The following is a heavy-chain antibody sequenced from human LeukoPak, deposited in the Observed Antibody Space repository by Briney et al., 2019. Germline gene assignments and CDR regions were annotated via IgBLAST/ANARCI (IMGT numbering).Heavy chain of an antibody. D-gene: IGHD4-17*01. V-gene: IGHV3-74*01. CDR3: AREFPSTVTFDY. J-gene: IGHJ4*02. CDR2: INSDGSST. Sequence: PGGSLRLSCAASGFTFSSYWMHWVRQAPGKGLEWVSRINSDGSSTSYADSAKGRFTISRDNAKNTLYLQMNSLRAEDTAVYYCAREFPSTVTFDYWGQGTLVTVSS. CDR1: GFTFSSYW.